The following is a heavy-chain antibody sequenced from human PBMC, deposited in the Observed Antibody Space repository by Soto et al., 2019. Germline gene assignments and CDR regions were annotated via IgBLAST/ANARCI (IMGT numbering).Heavy chain of an antibody. CDR2: IYYSGST. CDR3: AKRLAPDY. D-gene: IGHD3-9*01. Sequence: PSETLSLTCTVSGGSISSSSYYWGWIRQPPGKGLEWIGSIYYSGSTHYNPSLKSRVTISVDTSKNQFSLKLSSVTAADTAVYYCAKRLAPDYWGQGTLVTVSS. V-gene: IGHV4-39*01. CDR1: GGSISSSSYY. J-gene: IGHJ4*02.